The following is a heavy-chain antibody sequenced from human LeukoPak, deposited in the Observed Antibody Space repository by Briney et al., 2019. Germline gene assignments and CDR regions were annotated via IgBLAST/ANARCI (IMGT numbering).Heavy chain of an antibody. CDR2: ISAYNGNT. J-gene: IGHJ5*02. D-gene: IGHD1-7*01. Sequence: ASVKVSCKASGYTFTSYGISWVRQAPGQGLEWMGWISAYNGNTNYAQKLQGRVTMTTDTSTSTDYMELRSLRSDGTAVYYCARGAWELPLDPWGQGTLVTVSS. CDR3: ARGAWELPLDP. V-gene: IGHV1-18*01. CDR1: GYTFTSYG.